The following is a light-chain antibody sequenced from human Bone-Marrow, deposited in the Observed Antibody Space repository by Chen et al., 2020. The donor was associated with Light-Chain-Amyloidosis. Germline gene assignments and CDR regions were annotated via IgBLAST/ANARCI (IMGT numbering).Light chain of an antibody. CDR1: SSNIGAGYD. J-gene: IGLJ2*01. CDR2: GNS. V-gene: IGLV1-40*01. Sequence: QSVLPPPPSVSGAPGQRVTISCTGSSSNIGAGYDVHWYQQLPGTAPKLLIYGNSNRPSGVPDRFSGSKSGTSASLAITGLQAEDEADYYCQSYDSPHVVFGGGTKLTVL. CDR3: QSYDSPHVV.